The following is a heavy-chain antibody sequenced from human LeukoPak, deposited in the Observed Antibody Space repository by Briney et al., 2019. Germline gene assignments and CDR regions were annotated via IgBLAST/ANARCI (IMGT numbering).Heavy chain of an antibody. CDR2: IYHSGST. J-gene: IGHJ4*02. CDR1: GGSISSGGYY. V-gene: IGHV4-30-2*01. Sequence: SETLSLTCTVSGGSISSGGYYWSWIRQPPGKGLEWIGYIYHSGSTYYNPSLKSRVTISVDRSKNQFSLKLSSVTAADTAVYYCARLVSSGPFDYWGQGTLVTVSS. D-gene: IGHD6-19*01. CDR3: ARLVSSGPFDY.